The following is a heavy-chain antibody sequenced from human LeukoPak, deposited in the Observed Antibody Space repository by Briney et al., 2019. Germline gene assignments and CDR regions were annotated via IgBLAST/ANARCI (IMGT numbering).Heavy chain of an antibody. J-gene: IGHJ4*02. CDR1: GFTFSSCS. V-gene: IGHV3-48*01. Sequence: GGSLRLSCAASGFTFSSCSMNWVRQAPGKGLEWVSYISSSSSTIYYADSVKGRFTISRDNAENSLYLQMNSLRAEDTAVYYCARVGDSSGWQYYLDYWGQGTLVTVSS. CDR3: ARVGDSSGWQYYLDY. D-gene: IGHD6-19*01. CDR2: ISSSSSTI.